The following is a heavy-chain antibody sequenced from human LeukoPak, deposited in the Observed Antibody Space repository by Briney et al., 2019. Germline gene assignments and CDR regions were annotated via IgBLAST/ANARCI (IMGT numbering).Heavy chain of an antibody. CDR3: ARNPVGAFDI. CDR1: SGSIGSYY. CDR2: IYYSGST. J-gene: IGHJ3*02. V-gene: IGHV4-59*01. Sequence: SETLSLTCTASSGSIGSYYWTWIRQPPGKTLEWIGYIYYSGSTNYNPSLKSRVTISVDTSNNQFSLKLSSVTAADTAVYYCARNPVGAFDIWGQGTMVTVSS.